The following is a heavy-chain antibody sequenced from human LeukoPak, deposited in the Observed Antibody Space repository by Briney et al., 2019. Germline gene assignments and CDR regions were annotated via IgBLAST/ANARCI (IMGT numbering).Heavy chain of an antibody. CDR3: ARLVNGAYGYYGPFDY. J-gene: IGHJ4*02. Sequence: GESLKISCKGSGYSFTSYWIGWVRQMPRKGLEWMGIIYPGDSDTRYSPSFQGQVTISADKSISTAYLQWSSLKASDTAMYYCARLVNGAYGYYGPFDYWGQGTLVTVSS. V-gene: IGHV5-51*01. CDR1: GYSFTSYW. CDR2: IYPGDSDT. D-gene: IGHD4-17*01.